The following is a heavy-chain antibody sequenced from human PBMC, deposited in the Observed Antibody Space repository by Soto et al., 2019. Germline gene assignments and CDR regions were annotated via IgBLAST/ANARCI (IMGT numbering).Heavy chain of an antibody. CDR1: GYTFTSYG. Sequence: QVQLVQSGAEVKKPGASVKVSCKASGYTFTSYGISWVRQAPGQGLEWMGWISAYNGNTKNARKFQGRVTMTTDTSASTACIELRSLRSDDSAVYYCAREPNYFDYWGQGTLVTVSS. CDR3: AREPNYFDY. CDR2: ISAYNGNT. V-gene: IGHV1-18*01. J-gene: IGHJ4*02.